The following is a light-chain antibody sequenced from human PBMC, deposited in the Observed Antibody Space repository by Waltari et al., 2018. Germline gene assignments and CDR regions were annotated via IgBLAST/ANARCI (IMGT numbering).Light chain of an antibody. V-gene: IGKV1-33*01. Sequence: DIQMTQSPSSLSASVGDRVTITCQASQDVDKFLSWYQQRPGKAPKLLIYDASNLETGVPSRFSGRGSGTYFTITITGLQPEDFATYYCQQHDDFPRTFGGGTRVEIK. J-gene: IGKJ4*01. CDR1: QDVDKF. CDR2: DAS. CDR3: QQHDDFPRT.